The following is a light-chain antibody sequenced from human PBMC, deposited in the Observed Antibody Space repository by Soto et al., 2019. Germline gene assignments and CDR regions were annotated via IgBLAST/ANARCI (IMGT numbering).Light chain of an antibody. CDR3: QQYHTSPYT. V-gene: IGKV3-20*01. CDR1: QSVSSSY. CDR2: GTS. J-gene: IGKJ2*01. Sequence: PGERATLSCRASQSVSSSYLAWYQQKPGQAPRLLIYGTSNRATGIPDRFSGSGSGTDFTLTISRLEPEDFAVYYCQQYHTSPYTFGQGTKLEI.